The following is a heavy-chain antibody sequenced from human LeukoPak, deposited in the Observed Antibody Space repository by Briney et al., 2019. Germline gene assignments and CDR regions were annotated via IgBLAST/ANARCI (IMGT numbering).Heavy chain of an antibody. J-gene: IGHJ4*02. Sequence: SETLSLTCTVSGYSISSGYYWSWVRQPAGKGLEWIGRIYASGNTNYNPSLKGRVTMTVDTSKNQFSLNLSSATAADTAVYYCARGRGSSWYYFDSWGQGTLVTVSS. D-gene: IGHD6-13*01. CDR1: GYSISSGYY. CDR2: IYASGNT. V-gene: IGHV4-4*07. CDR3: ARGRGSSWYYFDS.